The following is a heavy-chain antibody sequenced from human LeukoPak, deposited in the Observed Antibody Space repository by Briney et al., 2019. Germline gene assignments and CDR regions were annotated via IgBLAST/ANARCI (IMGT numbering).Heavy chain of an antibody. J-gene: IGHJ5*02. V-gene: IGHV3-23*01. CDR2: ISGSGGST. CDR3: AKGLVYLKEGWFDP. D-gene: IGHD2-8*01. CDR1: GFTFSSYA. Sequence: GGSLRLSCAASGFTFSSYAMSWVRQAPGKGLEWVSVISGSGGSTYYAESVKGRFTISRDNSKNTLYLQMNSLRAEDTAIYYCAKGLVYLKEGWFDPWGQGTLVTVSS.